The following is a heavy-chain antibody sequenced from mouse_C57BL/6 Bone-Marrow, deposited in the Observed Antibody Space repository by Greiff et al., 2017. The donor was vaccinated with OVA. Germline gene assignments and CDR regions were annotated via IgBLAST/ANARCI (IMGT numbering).Heavy chain of an antibody. CDR3: ARERDTPFAY. V-gene: IGHV1-85*01. D-gene: IGHD5-1-1*01. J-gene: IGHJ3*01. CDR1: GYTFTSYD. Sequence: QVQLQQSGPELVKPGASVKLSCKASGYTFTSYDINWVKQRPGQGLEWIGWISPRDGSTKYNEKFKGKATLTVDTSSSTAYMELHSLTSQDSAVYFCARERDTPFAYWGQGTLVTVSA. CDR2: ISPRDGST.